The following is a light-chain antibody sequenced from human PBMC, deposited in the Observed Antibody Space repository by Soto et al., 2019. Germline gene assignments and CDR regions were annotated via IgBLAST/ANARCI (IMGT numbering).Light chain of an antibody. V-gene: IGKV3-11*01. Sequence: DIVLTQSPATLSLSPGERATLSCRASQSVSSYLAWYQQKPGQAPRLLIYDASNRATGIPARFSGSGSGTDFTLTISSLEPEDFAVSYCQQSSNWHTLGKGTKLEIK. CDR3: QQSSNWHT. J-gene: IGKJ2*01. CDR2: DAS. CDR1: QSVSSY.